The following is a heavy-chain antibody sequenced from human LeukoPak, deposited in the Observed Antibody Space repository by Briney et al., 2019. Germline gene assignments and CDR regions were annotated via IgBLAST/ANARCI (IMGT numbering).Heavy chain of an antibody. J-gene: IGHJ6*02. CDR2: ISYDGSNK. D-gene: IGHD1-26*01. CDR1: GFTFSRFG. CDR3: AKYGFNWGVGATRYYYYYYGMDV. Sequence: GGSLRLSCATSGFTFSRFGMHWVRQAPGKGLEWVAVISYDGSNKYYADSVKGRFTISRDNSKNTLYLQMNSLRAEDTAVYYCAKYGFNWGVGATRYYYYYYGMDVWGQGTTVTVSS. V-gene: IGHV3-30*18.